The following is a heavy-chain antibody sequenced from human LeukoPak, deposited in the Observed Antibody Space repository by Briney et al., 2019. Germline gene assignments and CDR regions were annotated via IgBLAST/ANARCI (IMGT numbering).Heavy chain of an antibody. CDR1: GGSISNYY. CDR2: IYYSGST. CDR3: ARAPPYNWNYLKYYYYIDV. D-gene: IGHD1-7*01. Sequence: PSETLSLTCTVSGGSISNYYWSWIRQPPGKGLEWIGYIYYSGSTNNNPSLKSRVTISVDTSKNQFSLKLNSVTAADTAVYYCARAPPYNWNYLKYYYYIDVWGKGTTVTVSS. J-gene: IGHJ6*03. V-gene: IGHV4-59*01.